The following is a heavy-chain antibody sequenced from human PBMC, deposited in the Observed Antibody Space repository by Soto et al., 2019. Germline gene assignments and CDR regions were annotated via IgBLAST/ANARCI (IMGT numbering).Heavy chain of an antibody. D-gene: IGHD3-16*02. CDR1: GFTFSNYA. Sequence: PGGSLRLSCAASGFTFSNYAMSWVRQAPGKGLEWVSLIGGSGASAYYADSVLGRFTISRDNTKNTLYLQMNTLRAEDTAVYYRAKFRKIPSGGVIAVGLDYWGQGTLVTVSS. CDR3: AKFRKIPSGGVIAVGLDY. V-gene: IGHV3-23*01. J-gene: IGHJ4*02. CDR2: IGGSGASA.